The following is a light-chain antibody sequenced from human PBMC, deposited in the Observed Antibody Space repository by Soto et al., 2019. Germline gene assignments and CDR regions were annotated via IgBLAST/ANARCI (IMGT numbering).Light chain of an antibody. CDR1: SGYRNYK. V-gene: IGLV9-49*01. CDR2: VGTGGIVG. J-gene: IGLJ2*01. CDR3: GAHHGSGSLFVL. Sequence: QSVLTQPPSASASLGASVTLTGTLRSGYRNYKVDWYQERPGKGPRFVMRVGTGGIVGSKGDGIPDRFSVLGSGLNRYLTIKNPQDEDASDYYFGAHHGSGSLFVLFGGGTNLTVL.